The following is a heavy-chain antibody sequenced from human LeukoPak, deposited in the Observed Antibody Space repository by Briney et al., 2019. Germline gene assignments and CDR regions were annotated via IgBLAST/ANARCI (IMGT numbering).Heavy chain of an antibody. Sequence: PGGSLRLSCAASGFTVSSSYMSWVRQAPGKGLEWVSLIYSGGSTYYAASVKGRFTISRDNSKNTLYLQMNSLRPEDTAVYYCARVGTYGDYSCDAFDIWGQGTMVTISS. D-gene: IGHD4-17*01. V-gene: IGHV3-53*01. CDR2: IYSGGST. CDR1: GFTVSSSY. J-gene: IGHJ3*02. CDR3: ARVGTYGDYSCDAFDI.